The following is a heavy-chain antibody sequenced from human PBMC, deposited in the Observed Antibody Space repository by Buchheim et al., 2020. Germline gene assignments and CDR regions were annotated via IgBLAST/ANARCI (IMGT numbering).Heavy chain of an antibody. V-gene: IGHV3-30*04. CDR3: ARDVLRYFDWLFPQYYYYYGMDV. J-gene: IGHJ6*02. Sequence: QVQLVESGGGVVQPGRSLRLSCAASGFTFSSYAMHWVRQAPGKGLEWVAVISYDGSNKYYADSVKGRFTISSDNSKNTLYLQMNSLRAEDTAVYYCARDVLRYFDWLFPQYYYYYGMDVWGQGTT. D-gene: IGHD3-9*01. CDR1: GFTFSSYA. CDR2: ISYDGSNK.